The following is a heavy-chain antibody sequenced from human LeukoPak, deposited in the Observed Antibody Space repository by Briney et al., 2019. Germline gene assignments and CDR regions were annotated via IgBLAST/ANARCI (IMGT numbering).Heavy chain of an antibody. CDR1: GFTVSSNY. J-gene: IGHJ4*02. CDR2: IKQDGSEK. V-gene: IGHV3-7*01. Sequence: GGSLRLSCAASGFTVSSNYMSWVRQAPGKGLEWVANIKQDGSEKYYVDSVKGRFTISRDNAKNSLYLQMNSLRAEDTAVYYCARGRYSSSWYSFDYWGQGTLVTVSS. D-gene: IGHD6-13*01. CDR3: ARGRYSSSWYSFDY.